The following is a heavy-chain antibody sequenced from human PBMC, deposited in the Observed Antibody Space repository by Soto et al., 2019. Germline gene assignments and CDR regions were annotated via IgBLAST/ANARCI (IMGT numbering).Heavy chain of an antibody. J-gene: IGHJ4*02. CDR3: ARGFGELLYTTAGYFDY. D-gene: IGHD3-10*01. V-gene: IGHV3-30-3*01. CDR1: GFTFSSYA. CDR2: ISYDGSNK. Sequence: QVQLVESGGGVVQPGRSLRLSCAASGFTFSSYAMHWVRQAPGKGLEWVAVISYDGSNKYYADSVKGRFTISRDNSKNTLYLQMNSLRAEDTAVYYCARGFGELLYTTAGYFDYWGQGTLVTVSS.